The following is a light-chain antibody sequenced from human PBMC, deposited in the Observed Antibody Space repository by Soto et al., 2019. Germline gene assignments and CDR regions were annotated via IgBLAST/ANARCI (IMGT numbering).Light chain of an antibody. V-gene: IGKV1-12*01. CDR3: QQANSFPLT. J-gene: IGKJ4*01. CDR2: AAS. Sequence: DIPMTQSPSSVSASVGDRVTITCRASQAISGWLAWYQQKPGKAPKLLIYAASRLHSGVPSRFSGSESGTDFTLTISSLQPEDSATYYCQQANSFPLTFGGGTKVEIK. CDR1: QAISGW.